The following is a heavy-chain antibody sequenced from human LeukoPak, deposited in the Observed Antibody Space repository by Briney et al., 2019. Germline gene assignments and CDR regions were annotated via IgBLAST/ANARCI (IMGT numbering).Heavy chain of an antibody. Sequence: GGSLRLSCAASGFTFSSYGMHWVRQAPGKGLEWVSAISGSGGSTYYADSVKGRFTISRDNSKNTLYLQMNSLRAEDTAVYYCAKDHTYYYDSSGYYYFDYWGQGTLVTVSS. V-gene: IGHV3-23*01. CDR2: ISGSGGST. CDR1: GFTFSSYG. J-gene: IGHJ4*02. D-gene: IGHD3-22*01. CDR3: AKDHTYYYDSSGYYYFDY.